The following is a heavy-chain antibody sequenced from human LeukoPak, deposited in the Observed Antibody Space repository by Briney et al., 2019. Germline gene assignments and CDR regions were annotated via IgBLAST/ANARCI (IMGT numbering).Heavy chain of an antibody. Sequence: GGSLRLSCAASGFTFSSYAMHWVRQAPGKGLEWVAVISYDGSNKYYADSVKGRFTISRDNSKNTLYLQMDSLRAEDTAVYYCAKGATSCSSTSCPDTFDIWGQGTMVTVSS. D-gene: IGHD2-2*01. V-gene: IGHV3-30-3*02. CDR3: AKGATSCSSTSCPDTFDI. CDR1: GFTFSSYA. J-gene: IGHJ3*02. CDR2: ISYDGSNK.